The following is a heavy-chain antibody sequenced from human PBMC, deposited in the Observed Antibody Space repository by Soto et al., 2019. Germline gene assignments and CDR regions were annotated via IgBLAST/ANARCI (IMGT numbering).Heavy chain of an antibody. Sequence: QVQLVQSGAEVKKPGASVKVSCKTSGYSFTNFYIHWVRRAPGQGFEWMGIVNPNGGATHYPQKCRGRVTMTKDTSTSTVYMELSSLGSEDTAVYYCARDPSPQHYENHFDHWGQGTLVTVSS. CDR2: VNPNGGAT. J-gene: IGHJ4*02. CDR3: ARDPSPQHYENHFDH. CDR1: GYSFTNFY. D-gene: IGHD3-3*01. V-gene: IGHV1-46*03.